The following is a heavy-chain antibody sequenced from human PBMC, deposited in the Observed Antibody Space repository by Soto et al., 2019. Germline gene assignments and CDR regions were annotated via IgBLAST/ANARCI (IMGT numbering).Heavy chain of an antibody. V-gene: IGHV1-69*06. D-gene: IGHD2-15*01. CDR2: TGSGTGPG. Sequence: QVQLVQSGTEVKKPGSSVKVSCKTSGGSLSTNPISWVRQAPGQGLEWMGGTGSGTGPGNHAQKFQGRLTVTADKSTGTVYMELTNLSSEDTAVYYCARRDSGGFFRFFDSWGQGTLGPVSS. CDR1: GGSLSTNP. CDR3: ARRDSGGFFRFFDS. J-gene: IGHJ4*02.